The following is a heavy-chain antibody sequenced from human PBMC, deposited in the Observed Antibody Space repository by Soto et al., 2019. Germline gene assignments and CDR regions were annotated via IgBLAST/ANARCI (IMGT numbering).Heavy chain of an antibody. Sequence: QVHLVQSGGEMKKLGASVKVSCKASGYNFTDFGISWVRQAPGQGLEWMGWISGFDGARNNAQKFRGRVTLTTDISATTAYMELRSLTSDGAAIYYCSRDYDRGGEDWFDPWGQGTLVTVSS. CDR1: GYNFTDFG. CDR2: ISGFDGAR. CDR3: SRDYDRGGEDWFDP. V-gene: IGHV1-18*01. D-gene: IGHD3-16*01. J-gene: IGHJ5*02.